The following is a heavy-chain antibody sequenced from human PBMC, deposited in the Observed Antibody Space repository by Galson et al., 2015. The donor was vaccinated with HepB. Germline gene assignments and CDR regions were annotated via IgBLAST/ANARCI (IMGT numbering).Heavy chain of an antibody. CDR3: AKDIHPGIAVAGMWGAFDY. CDR2: ISYDGSNK. D-gene: IGHD6-19*01. V-gene: IGHV3-30*18. J-gene: IGHJ4*02. Sequence: ASGFTFSSYGMHWVRQAPGKGLEWVAVISYDGSNKYYADSVKGRFTISRDNSKNTLYLQMNSLRAEDTAVYYCAKDIHPGIAVAGMWGAFDYWGQGTLVTVSS. CDR1: GFTFSSYG.